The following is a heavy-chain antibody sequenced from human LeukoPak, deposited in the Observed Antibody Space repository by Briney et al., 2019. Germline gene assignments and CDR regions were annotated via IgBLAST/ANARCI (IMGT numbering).Heavy chain of an antibody. V-gene: IGHV1-2*04. Sequence: ASVKVSCKASGYTFTGYYMHWVRQAPGQGLEWMGWINPNSGGTNYAQKFQGWVTMTRDTSISTAYMELSRLRSDDTAVYYCARARAGIAAAGGHLYYFDYWGQGTLVTVSS. CDR3: ARARAGIAAAGGHLYYFDY. D-gene: IGHD6-13*01. CDR2: INPNSGGT. CDR1: GYTFTGYY. J-gene: IGHJ4*02.